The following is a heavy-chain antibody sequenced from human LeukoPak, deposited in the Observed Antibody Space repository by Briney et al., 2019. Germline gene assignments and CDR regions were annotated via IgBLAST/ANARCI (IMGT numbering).Heavy chain of an antibody. J-gene: IGHJ4*02. CDR1: GYTFTGYY. V-gene: IGHV1-2*02. Sequence: ASVKVSCKASGYTFTGYYMHWVRQAPGQGLEWMGWINPNSGGTNYAQKFQGRVTMTRDTSISTAYMELSRLRSDDTAVYYCARDPGYSSSPTPDYWGQGTLVTVSS. CDR2: INPNSGGT. CDR3: ARDPGYSSSPTPDY. D-gene: IGHD6-13*01.